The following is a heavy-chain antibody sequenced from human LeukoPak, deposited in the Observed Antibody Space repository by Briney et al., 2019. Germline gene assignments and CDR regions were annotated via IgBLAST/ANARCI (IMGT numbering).Heavy chain of an antibody. CDR1: GFTFNNYW. J-gene: IGHJ4*02. CDR2: IRQDGSEK. CDR3: ARDEIIMPHRKDY. D-gene: IGHD3-10*01. Sequence: PGGSLRLSCAASGFTFNNYWMSWLRQAPGKGLEWVANIRQDGSEKYYVDSVKGRFTISRDNAKNSLYLQMNSLRAEDTAMYYCARDEIIMPHRKDYWGQGTLVTVSS. V-gene: IGHV3-7*04.